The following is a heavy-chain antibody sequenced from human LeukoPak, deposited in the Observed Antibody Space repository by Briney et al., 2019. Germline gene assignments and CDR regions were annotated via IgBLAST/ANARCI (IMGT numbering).Heavy chain of an antibody. Sequence: KPGGSLRLSCAASGFTFSSYWMHWVRQAPGKGLVWVSRINSDGSSTSYADSVKGRFTISRDNAKNSLYLQMNSLRAEDTAVYYCARDPGDWNRFDYWGQGTLVTVSS. CDR1: GFTFSSYW. V-gene: IGHV3-74*01. CDR2: INSDGSST. D-gene: IGHD1-1*01. J-gene: IGHJ4*02. CDR3: ARDPGDWNRFDY.